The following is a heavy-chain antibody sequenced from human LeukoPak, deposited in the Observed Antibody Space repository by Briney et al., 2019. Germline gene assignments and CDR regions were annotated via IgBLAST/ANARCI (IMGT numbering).Heavy chain of an antibody. CDR3: TRSRHKDWYYC. V-gene: IGHV3-23*01. CDR2: IASGGST. D-gene: IGHD3/OR15-3a*01. J-gene: IGHJ4*02. Sequence: PGGSLRLSCAASGFTLSSYAMTWVRQAPGKGLEWVSAIASGGSTYYADSVKGRFTISRDNSKNTLYLQMNSLRVEDTAVYYFTRSRHKDWYYCWGQGVLVTVSS. CDR1: GFTLSSYA.